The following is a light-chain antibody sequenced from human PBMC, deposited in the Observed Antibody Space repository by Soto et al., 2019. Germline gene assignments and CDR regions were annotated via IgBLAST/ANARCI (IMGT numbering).Light chain of an antibody. CDR1: SSDVGGYNS. CDR2: DVS. J-gene: IGLJ2*01. Sequence: QSALTQPASVSGSPGQSITISCTGTSSDVGGYNSVSWYQQHPGKAPKLMIYDVSHRPSGVSDRFSGSKSGNTAALTISGLQAEDEADYYCSSYTSSSPLVFGGGTKLTVL. V-gene: IGLV2-14*01. CDR3: SSYTSSSPLV.